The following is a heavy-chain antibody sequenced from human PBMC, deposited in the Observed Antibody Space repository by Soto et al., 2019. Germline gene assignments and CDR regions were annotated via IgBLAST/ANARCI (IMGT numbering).Heavy chain of an antibody. Sequence: GGSLRLSCAASGFTFSSYWMHWVRQAPGKGLVWVSRINSDGSSISYADSVKGRFTISRDNAKNTLYLQMNSLRAEDTAVYYCARYVSTPIDAFDIWGQGTMVTVSS. J-gene: IGHJ3*02. V-gene: IGHV3-74*01. D-gene: IGHD3-10*02. CDR2: INSDGSSI. CDR1: GFTFSSYW. CDR3: ARYVSTPIDAFDI.